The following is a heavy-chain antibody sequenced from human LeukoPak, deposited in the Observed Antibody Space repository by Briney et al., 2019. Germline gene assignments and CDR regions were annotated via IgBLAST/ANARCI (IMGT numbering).Heavy chain of an antibody. CDR2: IYYSGST. J-gene: IGHJ5*02. D-gene: IGHD3-10*01. CDR1: GGSISSSSYY. CDR3: ARDWSFRWFGELSSTRNWFDP. V-gene: IGHV4-39*07. Sequence: SSETLSLTCTVSGGSISSSSYYWGWIRQPPGKGLEWIGSIYYSGSTYYNPSLKSRVTISVDTSKNQFSLKLSSVTAADTAVYYCARDWSFRWFGELSSTRNWFDPWGQGTLVTVSS.